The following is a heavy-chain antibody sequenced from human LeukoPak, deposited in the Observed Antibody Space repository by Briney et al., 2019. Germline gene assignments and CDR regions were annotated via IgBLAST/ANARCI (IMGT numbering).Heavy chain of an antibody. CDR3: ARTVGATWDYFDY. J-gene: IGHJ4*02. V-gene: IGHV3-23*01. CDR2: ISGSGGST. CDR1: GFTFSSYA. Sequence: GGSLRLSCAASGFTFSSYAMSWVRQAPGKGLEWVSAISGSGGSTYYADSVKGRFTISRDNSKNTLYLQMNSLRAEDTAVYYCARTVGATWDYFDYWGQGTLVTVSS. D-gene: IGHD1-26*01.